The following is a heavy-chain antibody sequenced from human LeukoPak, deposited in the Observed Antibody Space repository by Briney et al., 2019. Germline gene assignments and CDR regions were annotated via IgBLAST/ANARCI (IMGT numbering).Heavy chain of an antibody. D-gene: IGHD3-22*01. CDR1: GYTFTSYG. CDR3: ARDPYSYDSSGYYRALDY. CDR2: ISAYNGNT. Sequence: ASVKVSCKASGYTFTSYGISWVRQAPGQGLEWMGGISAYNGNTKYAQKLQDRVTMTTDTSTNTTYMELRSLRSDDTAVYYCARDPYSYDSSGYYRALDYWGQGTLVTVSS. J-gene: IGHJ4*02. V-gene: IGHV1-18*01.